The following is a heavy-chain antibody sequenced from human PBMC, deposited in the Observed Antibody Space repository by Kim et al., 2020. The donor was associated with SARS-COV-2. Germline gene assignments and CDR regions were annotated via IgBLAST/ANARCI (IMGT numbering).Heavy chain of an antibody. J-gene: IGHJ4*02. V-gene: IGHV4-34*01. CDR3: ARASYGSGSYYNFWGIDY. D-gene: IGHD3-10*01. Sequence: KSRVTISVDTSKNQFSLKLSSVTAADTAVYYCARASYGSGSYYNFWGIDYWGQGTLVTVSS.